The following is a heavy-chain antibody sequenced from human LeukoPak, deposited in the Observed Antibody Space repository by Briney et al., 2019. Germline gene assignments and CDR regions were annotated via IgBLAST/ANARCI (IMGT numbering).Heavy chain of an antibody. CDR2: IIPIHGMT. Sequence: SVKVSCKASGGTFNSYTISWVRQAPGQGLEWMGRIIPIHGMTNYAQKFQGRVTITADNSATTAYMDLSSLRSEDTAVYYCARGGCTGGSCPDYWGQGTLVTVSS. CDR1: GGTFNSYT. CDR3: ARGGCTGGSCPDY. V-gene: IGHV1-69*02. J-gene: IGHJ4*02. D-gene: IGHD2-15*01.